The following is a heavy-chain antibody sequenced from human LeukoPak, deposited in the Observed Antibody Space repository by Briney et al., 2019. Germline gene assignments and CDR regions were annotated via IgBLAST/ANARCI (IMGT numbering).Heavy chain of an antibody. V-gene: IGHV3-74*01. J-gene: IGHJ3*02. CDR2: INSDGSST. CDR1: GFTFDDYA. CDR3: ARVGTMVRGRAFDI. Sequence: GGSLRLSCAASGFTFDDYAMHWVRQAPGKGLVWVSRINSDGSSTSYADSVKGRFTISRDNAKNTLYLQMNSLRAEDTAVYYCARVGTMVRGRAFDIWGQGTMVTVSS. D-gene: IGHD3-10*01.